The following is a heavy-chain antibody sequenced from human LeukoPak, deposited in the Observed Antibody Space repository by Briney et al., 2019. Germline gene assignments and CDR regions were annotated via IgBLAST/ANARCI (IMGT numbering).Heavy chain of an antibody. CDR2: IKQDGSEK. CDR1: GFTFSSYC. J-gene: IGHJ5*02. D-gene: IGHD3-10*02. Sequence: GGSLRLSCAASGFTFSSYCMNWVRQAPGKGLEWVANIKQDGSEKYYVDSVKGRFTISRDNAKNSLYLQMNSLRTEDTALYYCSISYVPGKDAYFDLRGQGTLVTVSS. CDR3: SISYVPGKDAYFDL. V-gene: IGHV3-7*03.